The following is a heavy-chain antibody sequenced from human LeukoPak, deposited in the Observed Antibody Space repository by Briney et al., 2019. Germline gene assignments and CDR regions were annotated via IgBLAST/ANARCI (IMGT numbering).Heavy chain of an antibody. D-gene: IGHD3-22*01. V-gene: IGHV3-30*04. CDR2: ISYDGSNK. CDR1: GFTFSDYA. CDR3: ARGNYYDTKVADY. Sequence: PGRSLRLSCAASGFTFSDYAMHWVRQAPGKGLEWVALISYDGSNKYYADSVRGRFTFSRDNSKNTLSLQMNSLRAEDTAVYYCARGNYYDTKVADYWGLGTLVTVSS. J-gene: IGHJ4*02.